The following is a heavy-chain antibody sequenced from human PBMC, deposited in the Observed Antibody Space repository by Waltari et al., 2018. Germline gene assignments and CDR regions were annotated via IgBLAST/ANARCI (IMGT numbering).Heavy chain of an antibody. CDR3: ARGTPIVGATNFDY. CDR2: IYTSGST. D-gene: IGHD1-26*01. V-gene: IGHV4-61*02. Sequence: QVQLQESGPGLVKPSQTLSLTCTVSGGSISSGSYYWSWIRRPAGKGLEWIGRIYTSGSTSYNPSLKSRVTISVDTSKNQFSLKVSSVTAADTAVYYCARGTPIVGATNFDYWGQGTLVTVSS. CDR1: GGSISSGSYY. J-gene: IGHJ4*02.